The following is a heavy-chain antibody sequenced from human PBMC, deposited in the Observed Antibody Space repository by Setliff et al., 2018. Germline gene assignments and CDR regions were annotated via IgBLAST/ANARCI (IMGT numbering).Heavy chain of an antibody. Sequence: GGSLRLSCAASGFTFGDFAMTWVRQAPGKGLEWVSGIGGRGISTYYADSVKGRFTISRDTAKRAVYLQMSSLRADDTAVYYCARGEYDNFWRGHSGYFDYWGQGALVTVSS. CDR2: IGGRGIST. CDR1: GFTFGDFA. J-gene: IGHJ4*02. V-gene: IGHV3-23*01. CDR3: ARGEYDNFWRGHSGYFDY. D-gene: IGHD3-3*01.